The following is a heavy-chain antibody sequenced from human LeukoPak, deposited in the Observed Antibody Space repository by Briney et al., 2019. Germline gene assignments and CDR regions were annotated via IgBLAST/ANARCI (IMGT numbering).Heavy chain of an antibody. D-gene: IGHD3-10*01. CDR2: ISYGGTNK. V-gene: IGHV3-30*18. CDR3: AKVGVWFGGSGSYFDY. J-gene: IGHJ4*02. CDR1: GFTFSSYG. Sequence: SGGSLTLSCPASGFTFSSYGVHWVRQAPGKGLEWVAVISYGGTNKYYADSVKGRFTISRDNPKNTLYLQMNSMRAEDTAVYYCAKVGVWFGGSGSYFDYSGQGNLVTVSS.